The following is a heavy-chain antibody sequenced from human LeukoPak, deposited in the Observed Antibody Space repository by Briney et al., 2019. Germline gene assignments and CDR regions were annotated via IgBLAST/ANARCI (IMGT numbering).Heavy chain of an antibody. D-gene: IGHD3-22*01. V-gene: IGHV3-21*01. Sequence: GSLRLSCAASGFTFSSYSMNWVRQAPGKGLEWVSSISSSSSYIYYADSVKGRFTISRDNAKNSLYLQMNSLRAEDTAVYYCAREVVVIALYNWFDPWGQGTLVTVSS. CDR3: AREVVVIALYNWFDP. CDR2: ISSSSSYI. CDR1: GFTFSSYS. J-gene: IGHJ5*02.